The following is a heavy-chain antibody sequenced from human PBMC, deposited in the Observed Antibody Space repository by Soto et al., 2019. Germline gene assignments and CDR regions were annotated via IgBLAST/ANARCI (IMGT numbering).Heavy chain of an antibody. CDR3: ARGSYTIFGVVMDV. D-gene: IGHD3-3*01. CDR1: GGSISSGDYY. CDR2: IYYSGST. Sequence: QVQLQESGPGLVKPSQTLSLTCTVSGGSISSGDYYWSWIRQPPGKGLEWIGYIYYSGSTYYNPSRKSRVTIXVXTXXNQFALKLSSVTAADTAVYYCARGSYTIFGVVMDVWGQGTTVTVSS. V-gene: IGHV4-30-4*01. J-gene: IGHJ6*02.